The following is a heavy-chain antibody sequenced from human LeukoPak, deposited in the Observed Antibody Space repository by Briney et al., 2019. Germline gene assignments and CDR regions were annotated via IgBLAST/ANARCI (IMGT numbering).Heavy chain of an antibody. CDR3: ARRALNSSYDGGVDY. V-gene: IGHV5-51*01. J-gene: IGHJ4*02. D-gene: IGHD5-12*01. CDR1: GYSSTSYW. Sequence: ESLKISCKGSGYSSTSYWSGWGGQMPGKGLEGLGDIYPGDSDTSYSPYFQGHVTTSDDKSISTAYLQCSRLKASDTAMYYCARRALNSSYDGGVDYWGQGTLVTVSS. CDR2: IYPGDSDT.